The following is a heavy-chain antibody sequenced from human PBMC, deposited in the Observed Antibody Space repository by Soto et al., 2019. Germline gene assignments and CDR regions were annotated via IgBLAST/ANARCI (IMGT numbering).Heavy chain of an antibody. CDR1: GLIVANNY. CDR3: ARDRRADDYGDDAFDN. CDR2: MYSAGNT. V-gene: IGHV3-66*01. J-gene: IGHJ4*02. D-gene: IGHD4-17*01. Sequence: EVQLVESGGGLVQRGGSLRLSCAASGLIVANNYMSWVRQAPGKGLEWISVMYSAGNTYYADSVGGRFTISRDSSTNTLVLEMPSRRVEDTAVYYCARDRRADDYGDDAFDNWGQGTLVIVSS.